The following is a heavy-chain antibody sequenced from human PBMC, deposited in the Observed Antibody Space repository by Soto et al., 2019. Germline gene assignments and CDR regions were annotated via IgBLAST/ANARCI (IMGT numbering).Heavy chain of an antibody. CDR2: MQPSSGRT. J-gene: IGHJ4*02. CDR1: GYSFTSLD. Sequence: QVQLVQSGAEVREPGASVKVSCKASGYSFTSLDINWVRQTTGQGLEWMGWMQPSSGRTGYAQKFQGRVTMTRDTSINTAYMELSSLTADDTAFYYCASLAVAGEGLYYFDYWGQGTLVTVSS. D-gene: IGHD6-19*01. V-gene: IGHV1-8*01. CDR3: ASLAVAGEGLYYFDY.